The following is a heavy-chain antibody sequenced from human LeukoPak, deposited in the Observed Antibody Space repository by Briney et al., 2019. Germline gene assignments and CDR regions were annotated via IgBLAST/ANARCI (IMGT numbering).Heavy chain of an antibody. D-gene: IGHD3-9*01. V-gene: IGHV3-30*02. CDR1: GFTFSSYG. J-gene: IGHJ4*02. CDR3: ANGPHYNILTGFYKVRSHLDY. CDR2: IRYDGSNK. Sequence: GGSLRLSCAASGFTFSSYGMHWVRQAPGKGLEWVALIRYDGSNKHYADSVKGRFTLSRDNSKNTLYLQMNSLRAEDTAVYYCANGPHYNILTGFYKVRSHLDYWGQGTLVTVSS.